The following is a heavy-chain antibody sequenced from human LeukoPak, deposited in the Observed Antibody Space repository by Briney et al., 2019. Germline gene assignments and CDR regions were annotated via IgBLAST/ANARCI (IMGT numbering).Heavy chain of an antibody. D-gene: IGHD1-26*01. CDR3: ARHSGVGATTFDY. CDR2: VYYTGST. CDR1: GGSISTRDYY. J-gene: IGHJ4*02. Sequence: PSETLSLTCTVSGGSISTRDYYWAWIRQPPGKGLEWIGSVYYTGSTYYMPPLKSRATLSIDTSKNQFSLKLSSVTAADTAVYYCARHSGVGATTFDYWGQGTLVTVSS. V-gene: IGHV4-39*01.